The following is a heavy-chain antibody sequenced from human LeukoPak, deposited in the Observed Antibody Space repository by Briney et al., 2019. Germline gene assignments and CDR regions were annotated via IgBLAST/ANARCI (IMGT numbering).Heavy chain of an antibody. Sequence: SETLSLTCTVSGGSISSGSYYWSWIRQPAGKGLEWIGRIYTSGSTNYNPSLKSRVTISVDTSKNQFSLKLSSVTAADTAVYYCASTRAGIAARPAYWGQGTLVTVSS. V-gene: IGHV4-61*02. D-gene: IGHD6-6*01. CDR2: IYTSGST. J-gene: IGHJ4*02. CDR1: GGSISSGSYY. CDR3: ASTRAGIAARPAY.